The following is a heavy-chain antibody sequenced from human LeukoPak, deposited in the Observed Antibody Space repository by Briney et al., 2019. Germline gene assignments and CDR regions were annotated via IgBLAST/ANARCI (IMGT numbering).Heavy chain of an antibody. CDR3: VREDFGSGYSNYFDY. CDR1: GFTFSDYY. V-gene: IGHV3-11*01. CDR2: ITSSGSTI. Sequence: GGSLRLSCAASGFTFSDYYMSWIRQAPGKGLEWVSCITSSGSTIYYADSVKGRFTISRDNAKKTLYLQMNSLRAEDTAVYYCVREDFGSGYSNYFDYWGQGTLVTVSS. J-gene: IGHJ4*02. D-gene: IGHD3-3*01.